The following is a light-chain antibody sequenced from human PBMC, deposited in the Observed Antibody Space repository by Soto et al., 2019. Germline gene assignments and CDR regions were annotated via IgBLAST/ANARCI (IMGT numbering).Light chain of an antibody. CDR3: QQHAHWPLT. V-gene: IGKV3-11*01. Sequence: IVLTPSPATLSLSPAERATLPCRASQSVGNNLAWYQQKPGQAPGLLIYEASTRATGIPARFSGSGSGTDFTLTISSLEPEDFAVYYCQQHAHWPLTFGGGTKVDIK. CDR2: EAS. CDR1: QSVGNN. J-gene: IGKJ4*01.